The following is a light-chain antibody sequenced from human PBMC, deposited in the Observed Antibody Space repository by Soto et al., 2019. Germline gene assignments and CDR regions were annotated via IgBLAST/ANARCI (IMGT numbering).Light chain of an antibody. Sequence: EIVLTQSPGTLSLSPGERATLSCRASQSVSGSYLAWYQQKRGQAPRLLLYGASSRATGIPDRFSGSGSGPDFTLTISRLEPEGFAVYYCQQYGISPWTFGQGTKVEIK. J-gene: IGKJ1*01. V-gene: IGKV3-20*01. CDR3: QQYGISPWT. CDR2: GAS. CDR1: QSVSGSY.